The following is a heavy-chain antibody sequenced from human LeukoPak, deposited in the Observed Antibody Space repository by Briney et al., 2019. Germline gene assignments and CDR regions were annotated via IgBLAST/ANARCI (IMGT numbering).Heavy chain of an antibody. V-gene: IGHV1-2*06. J-gene: IGHJ5*02. Sequence: ASVKVSCKASGYTFTGYYIHWVRRAPGQGLEWMGRINPNTGGTNYAQKFQGRVTMTRDTSISTAYTELSRLTSDDTAVYYCARVGVDLWFDPWGQGTLVTVSS. CDR3: ARVGVDLWFDP. D-gene: IGHD3/OR15-3a*01. CDR1: GYTFTGYY. CDR2: INPNTGGT.